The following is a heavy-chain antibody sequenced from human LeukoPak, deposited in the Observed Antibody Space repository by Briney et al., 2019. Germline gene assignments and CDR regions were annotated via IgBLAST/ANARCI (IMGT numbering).Heavy chain of an antibody. V-gene: IGHV3-9*01. CDR1: GFTFDDYA. CDR2: ISWNSGSI. Sequence: GGSLRLSCAASGFTFDDYAMHWVRQAPGKGLEWVSGISWNSGSIGYADSVKGRFTISRDNAKNSLYLQMNSLRAEDTAVYYCARSDYGDYEGAFDIWGQGTMVTVSS. J-gene: IGHJ3*02. D-gene: IGHD4-17*01. CDR3: ARSDYGDYEGAFDI.